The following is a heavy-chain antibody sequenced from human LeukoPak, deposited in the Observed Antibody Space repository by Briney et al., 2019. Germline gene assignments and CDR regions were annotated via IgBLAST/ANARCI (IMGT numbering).Heavy chain of an antibody. Sequence: PGGSLRLSCAASGFTFSSYWMHWVRQAPGKGLVWVSRINGDGSSTSYLDSVKGRFSISRDNAKNTLHLQMNSLRAEDTAVYYCARDAQGLRYWGQGTLVTVSS. D-gene: IGHD6-19*01. CDR3: ARDAQGLRY. J-gene: IGHJ4*02. CDR1: GFTFSSYW. CDR2: INGDGSST. V-gene: IGHV3-74*01.